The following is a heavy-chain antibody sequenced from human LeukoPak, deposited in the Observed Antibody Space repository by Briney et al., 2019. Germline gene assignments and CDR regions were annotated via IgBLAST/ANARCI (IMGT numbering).Heavy chain of an antibody. V-gene: IGHV3-74*03. CDR3: ARDQRYCSSSSCPWEPFDY. Sequence: GGSLRLSCAASRFTFSSYWMHWVRQAPGKGLVWVSRINSDGSTTTYADSVKGRFTISRDNAKNTLYLQMSSLRAEDTAVYYCARDQRYCSSSSCPWEPFDYWGQGTLVTVSS. CDR2: INSDGSTT. CDR1: RFTFSSYW. D-gene: IGHD2-2*01. J-gene: IGHJ4*02.